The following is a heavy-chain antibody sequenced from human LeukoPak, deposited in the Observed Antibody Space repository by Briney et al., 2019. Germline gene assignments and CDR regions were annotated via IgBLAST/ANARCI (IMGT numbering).Heavy chain of an antibody. CDR3: ARDRDSSGWYQGYYFDY. CDR1: GDIVSSNSAA. J-gene: IGHJ4*02. V-gene: IGHV6-1*01. CDR2: TYYRSKWYH. Sequence: SQTLSLTCAISGDIVSSNSAAWNWIRQSPSRGLEWLGRTYYRSKWYHDYAISVKSRITINPDTSKDQFSLQLNSVTPEDTAVYYCARDRDSSGWYQGYYFDYWGQGTLVTVSS. D-gene: IGHD6-19*01.